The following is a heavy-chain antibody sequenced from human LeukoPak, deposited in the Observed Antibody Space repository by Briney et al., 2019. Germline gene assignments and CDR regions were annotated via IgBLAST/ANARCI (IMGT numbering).Heavy chain of an antibody. CDR2: INPSGGST. J-gene: IGHJ4*02. CDR1: GCTFTTYY. V-gene: IGHV1-46*01. CDR3: ARVIVGATSGRNYFDY. D-gene: IGHD1-26*01. Sequence: ASVKVSCKASGCTFTTYYIHWVRQAPGQGLEWMGIINPSGGSTRYAQKFQGRVTMTRDTSTSTVYMELSSLRSEDTAVYYCARVIVGATSGRNYFDYWGQGTLVTVSS.